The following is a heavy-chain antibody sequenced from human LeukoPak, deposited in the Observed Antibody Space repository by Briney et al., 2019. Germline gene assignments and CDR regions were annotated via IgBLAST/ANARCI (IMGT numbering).Heavy chain of an antibody. CDR3: ATSSGWYGWAFDY. Sequence: GGSLRLSCAAYGFTFSSYSMNWVRQAPGKGLEWVSSISSSSSYIYYADSVKGRFTISRDNAKNSLYLQMNSLRAEDTAVYYCATSSGWYGWAFDYWGQGTLVTVSS. CDR2: ISSSSSYI. CDR1: GFTFSSYS. D-gene: IGHD6-19*01. V-gene: IGHV3-21*01. J-gene: IGHJ4*02.